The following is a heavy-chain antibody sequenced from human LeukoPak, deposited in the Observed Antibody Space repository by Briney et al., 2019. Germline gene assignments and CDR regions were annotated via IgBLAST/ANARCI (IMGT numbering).Heavy chain of an antibody. V-gene: IGHV1-18*01. CDR2: ISANNGDT. CDR1: GYTFTRYG. J-gene: IGHJ4*02. Sequence: ASVKVSCKASGYTFTRYGISWVRQAPGQGLEWMGWISANNGDTNSAQKFQGRVTMTTDTSTSTAYMELRSLRSDDTAAYYCARDFFHGHCAGLSCFLLDYWGQGSLVTVSS. D-gene: IGHD2-15*01. CDR3: ARDFFHGHCAGLSCFLLDY.